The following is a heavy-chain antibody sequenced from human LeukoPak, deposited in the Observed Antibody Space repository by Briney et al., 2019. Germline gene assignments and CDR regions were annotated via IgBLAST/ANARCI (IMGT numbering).Heavy chain of an antibody. CDR2: IIPIFGTA. CDR3: AREARIVAAGPPDWFDP. J-gene: IGHJ5*02. Sequence: GSSVKVSCKASGGTFSSYAISWVRQAPGQGLEWMGGIIPIFGTANYAQKFQGRVTITADESTSTAYMELSSLRSEDTAVYYCAREARIVAAGPPDWFDPWGQGTLVTVSS. D-gene: IGHD6-13*01. CDR1: GGTFSSYA. V-gene: IGHV1-69*01.